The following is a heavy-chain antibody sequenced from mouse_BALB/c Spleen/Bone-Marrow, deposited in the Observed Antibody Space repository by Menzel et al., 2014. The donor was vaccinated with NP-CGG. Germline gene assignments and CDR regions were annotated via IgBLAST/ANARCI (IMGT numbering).Heavy chain of an antibody. CDR3: ARAYYGNYPYVMDY. CDR2: IDPANGFA. Sequence: DVQLQESGAELVKPGASVKLSCTASGFNIKDTYIHWVNQRPEQGLEWIGRIDPANGFAKYDPKFQGKATITADTSSNTAYLHLSSLTSEDTAVYYCARAYYGNYPYVMDYWGQGTSVTFSS. J-gene: IGHJ4*01. V-gene: IGHV14-3*02. CDR1: GFNIKDTY. D-gene: IGHD2-10*01.